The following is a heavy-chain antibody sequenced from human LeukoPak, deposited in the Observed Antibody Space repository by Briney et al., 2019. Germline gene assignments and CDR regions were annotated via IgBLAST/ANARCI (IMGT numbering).Heavy chain of an antibody. D-gene: IGHD1-1*01. J-gene: IGHJ4*02. Sequence: GGSLRLSCASSGFTFNNYAMTWVCQAPGKGLEWVSSITASGGSTYCADSVKGRFTISRDNSRNTLYLQMSSLRAEDTAVYYCARDYPTSGIVTIFDYWGQGTLVTVSS. CDR1: GFTFNNYA. CDR2: ITASGGST. V-gene: IGHV3-23*01. CDR3: ARDYPTSGIVTIFDY.